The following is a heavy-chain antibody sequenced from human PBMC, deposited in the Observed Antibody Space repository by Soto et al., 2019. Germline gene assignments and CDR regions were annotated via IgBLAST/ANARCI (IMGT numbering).Heavy chain of an antibody. CDR3: ARLDNLGGRDY. Sequence: SETLSLTCTVSGGSISSYYWGWIRQPPGKGLEWIGSIYYSGSTYYNPSLKSRVTISVDTSKNQFSLKLSSVTAADTAVYYCARLDNLGGRDYWGQGTLVTVSS. CDR1: GGSISSYY. J-gene: IGHJ4*02. D-gene: IGHD1-26*01. CDR2: IYYSGST. V-gene: IGHV4-39*01.